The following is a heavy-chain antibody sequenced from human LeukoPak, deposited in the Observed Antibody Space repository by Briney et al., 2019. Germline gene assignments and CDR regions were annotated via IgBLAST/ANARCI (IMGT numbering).Heavy chain of an antibody. D-gene: IGHD3-9*01. Sequence: PGGSLRLSCAASGITFSSYSMNWVRQAPGKGLEWVSFISSSRSYIYYADSQKGRFTISRDNAKNSLYLQMNSLGAEDTAVYYCARGPYDILTGYPLGAFDIWGQGTMVTVSS. J-gene: IGHJ3*02. CDR1: GITFSSYS. V-gene: IGHV3-21*01. CDR2: ISSSRSYI. CDR3: ARGPYDILTGYPLGAFDI.